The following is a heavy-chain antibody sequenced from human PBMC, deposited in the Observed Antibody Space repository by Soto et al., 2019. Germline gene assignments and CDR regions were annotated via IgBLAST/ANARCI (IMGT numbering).Heavy chain of an antibody. V-gene: IGHV4-39*01. CDR2: IYYSGST. Sequence: SETLSLTCTVSGCSISSSSYYWSWIRQPPGKGLEWIGSIYYSGSTYYNSSLKSRVTISVDTSKSQFSLKLSSVTAADTAVYYCANYDSGPRRIDYWGQGTLVTVSS. D-gene: IGHD3-22*01. J-gene: IGHJ4*02. CDR1: GCSISSSSYY. CDR3: ANYDSGPRRIDY.